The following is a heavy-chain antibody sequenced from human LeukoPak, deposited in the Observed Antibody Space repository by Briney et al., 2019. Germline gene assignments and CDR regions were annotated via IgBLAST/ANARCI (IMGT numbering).Heavy chain of an antibody. D-gene: IGHD5-18*01. V-gene: IGHV3-23*01. J-gene: IGHJ6*03. CDR1: GFTLSSYA. CDR3: AKGQVTALYYYYYMDV. CDR2: ISVSGNT. Sequence: GGSLRLSCAASGFTLSSYAMSWVRQGPGKGLEWVSAISVSGNTYHADSVKGRFTISRDSSKNTLYLQMNSLRAEDTAVYYCAKGQVTALYYYYYMDVWGKGTTVTVSS.